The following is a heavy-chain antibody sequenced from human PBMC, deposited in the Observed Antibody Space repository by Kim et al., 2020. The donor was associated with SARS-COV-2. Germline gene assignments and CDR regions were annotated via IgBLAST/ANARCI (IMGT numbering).Heavy chain of an antibody. CDR3: AKGDSYGDYESYYYYGMDV. Sequence: GGSLRLSCAASGFTFSSYAMSWVRQAPGKGLEWVSAISGSGGSTYYADSVKGRFTISRDNSKNTLYLQMNSLRAEDTAVYYCAKGDSYGDYESYYYYGMDVWGQGTTVTVSS. D-gene: IGHD4-17*01. CDR1: GFTFSSYA. V-gene: IGHV3-23*01. J-gene: IGHJ6*02. CDR2: ISGSGGST.